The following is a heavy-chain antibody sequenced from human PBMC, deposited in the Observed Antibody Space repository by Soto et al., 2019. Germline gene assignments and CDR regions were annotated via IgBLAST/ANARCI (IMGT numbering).Heavy chain of an antibody. Sequence: QITLKESGPTLVKPTQTLTLTCTFSGFSLSTTGVGVGWIRQPPGKALEWLALIYWDDEKRYNPSLKSRLTITKDTSNNQVVLTMTNMDPVDTATYYCVQSRCGGDCLQSYSSHSYYGLDVWGQGTTVTVSS. J-gene: IGHJ6*02. CDR2: IYWDDEK. CDR1: GFSLSTTGVG. V-gene: IGHV2-5*02. D-gene: IGHD2-21*01. CDR3: VQSRCGGDCLQSYSSHSYYGLDV.